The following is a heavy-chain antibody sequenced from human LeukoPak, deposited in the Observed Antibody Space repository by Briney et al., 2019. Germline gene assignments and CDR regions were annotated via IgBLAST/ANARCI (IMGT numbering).Heavy chain of an antibody. D-gene: IGHD6-19*01. J-gene: IGHJ5*02. Sequence: PSETLSLTCTVSGGSISSYYWSWILQPAGKGLEWIGRIYTSGSTNYNPSLKSRVTMSVDTSKNQFSLKLSSVTAADTAVYYCAREESRHSGWRTSWFDPWGQGTLVTVSS. V-gene: IGHV4-4*07. CDR2: IYTSGST. CDR3: AREESRHSGWRTSWFDP. CDR1: GGSISSYY.